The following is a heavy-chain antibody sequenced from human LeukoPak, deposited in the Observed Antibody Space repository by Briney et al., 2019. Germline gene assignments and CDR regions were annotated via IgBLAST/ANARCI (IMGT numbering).Heavy chain of an antibody. CDR2: INPNSGGT. Sequence: SVKVSCKASGYTFTGYYLHWVRQAPGQGLEWMGRINPNSGGTNYAQKFQGRVTMTRDTSISTAYMELSSLISDDTAVYYCAREFSNSDYWGQGTLVTVSS. J-gene: IGHJ4*02. CDR1: GYTFTGYY. V-gene: IGHV1-2*06. CDR3: AREFSNSDY.